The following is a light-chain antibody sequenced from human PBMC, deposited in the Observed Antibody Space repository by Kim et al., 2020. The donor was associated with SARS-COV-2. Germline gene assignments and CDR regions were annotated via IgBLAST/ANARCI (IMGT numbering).Light chain of an antibody. Sequence: IEMTQSPATLSVSPGERATLFCRASQYISKSLAWYQQKPGQAPRLLIYGASTRATGIPVRFSGSGSGTEFTLTISGLQSEDFAVYYCQQCGNWPLTFGGGTKVDIK. J-gene: IGKJ4*01. V-gene: IGKV3-15*01. CDR3: QQCGNWPLT. CDR1: QYISKS. CDR2: GAS.